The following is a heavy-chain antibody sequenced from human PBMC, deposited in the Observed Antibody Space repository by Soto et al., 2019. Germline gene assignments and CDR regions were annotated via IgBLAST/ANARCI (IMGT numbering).Heavy chain of an antibody. CDR3: ARDRGSYGMDV. Sequence: QVQLQESGPGLVKPSQILSLTCTVSGDSVSGGYYWSWVRQRPRKGLEWIGYVSPIGTPYYSPSLNSRVSISIDTSKNQLSLEVRSVTAADTAVYDCARDRGSYGMDVWGQGTTVTVSS. V-gene: IGHV4-31*03. CDR1: GDSVSGGYY. J-gene: IGHJ6*02. CDR2: VSPIGTP.